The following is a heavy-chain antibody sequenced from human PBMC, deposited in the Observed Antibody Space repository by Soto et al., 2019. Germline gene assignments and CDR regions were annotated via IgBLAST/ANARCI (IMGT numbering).Heavy chain of an antibody. CDR3: AKASVWYPYFDS. V-gene: IGHV3-23*01. J-gene: IGHJ4*02. CDR1: EFSFDNYA. Sequence: WGSLRLSCAASEFSFDNYAMSWVRQAPGKGLEWVSSITYTGVSTYYADSVKGRFTISRDNSKDTLYLQMNSLRAEDTAVYYCAKASVWYPYFDSWGQGTLVTVSS. D-gene: IGHD6-13*01. CDR2: ITYTGVST.